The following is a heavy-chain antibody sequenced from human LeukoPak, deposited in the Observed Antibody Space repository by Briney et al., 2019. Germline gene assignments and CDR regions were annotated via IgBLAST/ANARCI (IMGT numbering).Heavy chain of an antibody. D-gene: IGHD3-10*01. Sequence: SETLSLTCAVYVGSFSGYYWSWIRQPPGKGLEWIGEINHSGSTNYNPSLKSRVTISVDTSKNQCSLMLSSVTAADTAVYYCALMVRGTTPGTDYGGQGTLLTVSS. V-gene: IGHV4-34*01. CDR2: INHSGST. J-gene: IGHJ4*02. CDR1: VGSFSGYY. CDR3: ALMVRGTTPGTDY.